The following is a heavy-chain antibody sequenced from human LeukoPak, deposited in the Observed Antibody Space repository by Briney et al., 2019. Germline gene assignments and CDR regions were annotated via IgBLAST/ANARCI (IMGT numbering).Heavy chain of an antibody. CDR2: ISGSGSTT. CDR1: GFTFSDYY. J-gene: IGHJ4*02. CDR3: ARSSGSRTRSFDY. V-gene: IGHV3-11*01. D-gene: IGHD1-26*01. Sequence: GRSLRLSCAASGFTFSDYYMSWIRQAPGKGLEWVSYISGSGSTTYYADSVKGRFTISRDNAKNSLYLQMNSLRAEDTAVYYCARSSGSRTRSFDYWGQGTLVTVSS.